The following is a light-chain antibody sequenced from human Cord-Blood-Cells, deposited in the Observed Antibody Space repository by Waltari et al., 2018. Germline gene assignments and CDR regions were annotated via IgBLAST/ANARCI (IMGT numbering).Light chain of an antibody. Sequence: SYELTQQPSVSVSPGQTASITCSGDALPKQYAYWYQQKPGQAPVLVIYKDSERPSGIPERFSGSSSGTTVTLTISGVQAEDEADYYCQSADSSGTVVFGGGTKLTVL. CDR2: KDS. V-gene: IGLV3-25*03. J-gene: IGLJ2*01. CDR1: ALPKQY. CDR3: QSADSSGTVV.